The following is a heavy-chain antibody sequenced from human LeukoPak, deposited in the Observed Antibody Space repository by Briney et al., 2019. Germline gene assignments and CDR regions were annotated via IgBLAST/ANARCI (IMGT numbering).Heavy chain of an antibody. CDR3: TRDPNGDYVGAFDM. Sequence: GGSLRLSCAASGITFSTYTMTWVRQAPGKGLEWVSSIRGSGGGTDYADSVKGRFTISRDNSRDTLFLQMNSLRAEDTALYYCTRDPNGDYVGAFDMWGPGTMVTVSS. CDR2: IRGSGGGT. V-gene: IGHV3-23*01. D-gene: IGHD4-17*01. CDR1: GITFSTYT. J-gene: IGHJ3*02.